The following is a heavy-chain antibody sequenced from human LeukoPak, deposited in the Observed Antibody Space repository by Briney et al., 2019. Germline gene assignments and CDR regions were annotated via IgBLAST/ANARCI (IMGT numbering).Heavy chain of an antibody. V-gene: IGHV4-31*03. CDR1: GGSISSGGYY. Sequence: SETLSLTCTVSGGSISSGGYYWSGIRQHPGKGLEWIGYIYYSGSTYYNPSLKSRVTISVDTSKNQFSLKLSSVTAADTAVYYCARRYCSSTSCQDDYWGQGTLVTVSS. J-gene: IGHJ4*02. D-gene: IGHD2-2*01. CDR3: ARRYCSSTSCQDDY. CDR2: IYYSGST.